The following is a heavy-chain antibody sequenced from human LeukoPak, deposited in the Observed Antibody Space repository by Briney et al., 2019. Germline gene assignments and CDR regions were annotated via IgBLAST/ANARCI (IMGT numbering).Heavy chain of an antibody. Sequence: PGGSLRLSCAASGFTFSSYGMHWVRQAPGKGLEWVAVIWYDGSNKYYADSVKGRFTISRDNSKNTLYLQMNSLRAEDTAVYYCARDGYDILTGYDYYYYGMDVWGQGTTVTVSS. CDR3: ARDGYDILTGYDYYYYGMDV. CDR2: IWYDGSNK. D-gene: IGHD3-9*01. CDR1: GFTFSSYG. V-gene: IGHV3-33*08. J-gene: IGHJ6*02.